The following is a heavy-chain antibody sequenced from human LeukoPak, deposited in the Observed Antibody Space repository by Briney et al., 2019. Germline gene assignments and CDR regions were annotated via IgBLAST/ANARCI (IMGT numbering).Heavy chain of an antibody. V-gene: IGHV4-39*01. D-gene: IGHD2-2*01. CDR2: IYYSGNT. CDR3: ASKYCSSTSCAIGLVDY. CDR1: GGSISSRSYY. J-gene: IGHJ4*02. Sequence: SETLSLTCTVFGGSISSRSYYWGWIRQPPGKGLEWIGSIYYSGNTYYNPSLKSRVTISVDTSKNQFSLKLSSVTATDTAVYYCASKYCSSTSCAIGLVDYWGQGTLVTVSS.